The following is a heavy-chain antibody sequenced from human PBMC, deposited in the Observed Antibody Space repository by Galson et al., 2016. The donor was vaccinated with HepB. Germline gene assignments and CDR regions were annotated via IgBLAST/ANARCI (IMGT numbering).Heavy chain of an antibody. Sequence: SLRPSRAASGFTVSSNYMSWVRQAPGKGLEWVSVIYSGGSTYYADSVKGRFTISRDNSKNTLYLQMNGLRAEDTAVYYCARFSGRAAAGTEYYFDYWGQGTLVTVSS. D-gene: IGHD3-10*01. J-gene: IGHJ4*02. CDR3: ARFSGRAAAGTEYYFDY. V-gene: IGHV3-53*01. CDR2: IYSGGST. CDR1: GFTVSSNY.